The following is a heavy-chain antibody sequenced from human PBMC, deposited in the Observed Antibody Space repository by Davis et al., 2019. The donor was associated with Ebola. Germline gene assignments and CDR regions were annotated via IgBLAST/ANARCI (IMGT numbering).Heavy chain of an antibody. D-gene: IGHD5-18*01. V-gene: IGHV4-59*01. CDR3: AAGGYTAMAYAY. Sequence: PSETLSLTCTVSGGSLSGYYWSWIRQPPGKGLEWIGCISYSGSTNSNPSLKGRVAISMDTPRDQFSLKLTSVTAADTAVYYCAAGGYTAMAYAYWGRGTLVTVSS. J-gene: IGHJ4*02. CDR2: ISYSGST. CDR1: GGSLSGYY.